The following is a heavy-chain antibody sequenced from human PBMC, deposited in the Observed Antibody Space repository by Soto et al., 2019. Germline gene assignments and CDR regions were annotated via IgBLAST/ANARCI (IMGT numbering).Heavy chain of an antibody. Sequence: GESLKISCKGSGYSFTSYWIGWVRQMPGKGLEWMGIIYPGDSDTRYGPSFQGQVTISADKSISTAYLQWSSLKASDTAMYYCARIVPFLEYYDFWSGPNYYYYGMDVWGQGTTVTVSS. CDR1: GYSFTSYW. J-gene: IGHJ6*02. D-gene: IGHD3-3*01. CDR2: IYPGDSDT. V-gene: IGHV5-51*01. CDR3: ARIVPFLEYYDFWSGPNYYYYGMDV.